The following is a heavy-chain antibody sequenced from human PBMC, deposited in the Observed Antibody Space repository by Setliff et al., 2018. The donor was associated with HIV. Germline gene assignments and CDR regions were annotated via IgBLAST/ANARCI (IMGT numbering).Heavy chain of an antibody. J-gene: IGHJ5*02. CDR3: ARGCNGGNCYRNWFDP. D-gene: IGHD2-15*01. CDR1: GYTFTFYS. CDR2: INTNTGNP. V-gene: IGHV7-4-1*02. Sequence: GASVKVSCKASGYTFTFYSMHWVRQAPGQRLEWMGWINTNTGNPTYAQGFTGRFVFSLDTSVSTAYLQISSLKAEDTAMYYCARGCNGGNCYRNWFDPWGQGTLVTVSS.